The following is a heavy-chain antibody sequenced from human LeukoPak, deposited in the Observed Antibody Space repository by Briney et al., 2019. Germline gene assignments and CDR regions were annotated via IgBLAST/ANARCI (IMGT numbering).Heavy chain of an antibody. J-gene: IGHJ3*02. V-gene: IGHV1-18*01. CDR3: ARDLTADNAFDI. CDR1: GYTCTSYG. Sequence: ASVKVSCKASGYTCTSYGISWVRQAPGQGLEWMGWISAYNGNTNYAQKLQGRVTMTTDTSTSTAYMELRSLRSDDTAVYYCARDLTADNAFDIWGQGTMVTVSS. D-gene: IGHD3-9*01. CDR2: ISAYNGNT.